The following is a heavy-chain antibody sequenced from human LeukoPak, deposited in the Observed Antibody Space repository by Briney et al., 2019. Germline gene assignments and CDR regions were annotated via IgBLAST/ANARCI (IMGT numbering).Heavy chain of an antibody. J-gene: IGHJ4*02. CDR3: AFPQKGSSSWYSLDY. V-gene: IGHV1-46*02. CDR2: INPSGGST. CDR1: GYTFNSYY. D-gene: IGHD6-13*01. Sequence: ASVKVSCKASGYTFNSYYMHWVRQAPGQGLEWMGIINPSGGSTSYAQKFQGRVTMTRDTSTSTVYMELSSPRSEDTAVYYCAFPQKGSSSWYSLDYWGQGTLVTVSS.